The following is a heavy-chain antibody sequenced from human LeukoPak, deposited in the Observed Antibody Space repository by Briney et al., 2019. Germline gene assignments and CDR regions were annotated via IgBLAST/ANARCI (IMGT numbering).Heavy chain of an antibody. CDR1: GGSISSGGYY. Sequence: MSSETLSLTCTVSGGSISSGGYYWSWIRQPPGKGLEWIGYIYYSGSTNYNPSLKSRVSMSLDTSKNQFSLKLSSVTAADTAIYYCARDAAGGYFSDSGSYCGWFDPWGQGTLVTVSS. CDR2: IYYSGST. D-gene: IGHD3-10*01. CDR3: ARDAAGGYFSDSGSYCGWFDP. V-gene: IGHV4-61*08. J-gene: IGHJ5*02.